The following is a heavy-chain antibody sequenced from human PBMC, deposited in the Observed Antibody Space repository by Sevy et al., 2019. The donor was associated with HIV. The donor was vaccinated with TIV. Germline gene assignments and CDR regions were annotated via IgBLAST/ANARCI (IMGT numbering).Heavy chain of an antibody. Sequence: GGSLRLSCTTSGFTFDDFAMSWFRQAPGKGLEWVAFITRNSYEAYGGTTEYAASVKGRFIISRDDSKSIAYLQMNSLKTEDTAVYYCTRGLATADTPEYYFDDWGQGTLVTVSS. CDR2: ITRNSYEAYGGTT. CDR1: GFTFDDFA. CDR3: TRGLATADTPEYYFDD. V-gene: IGHV3-49*03. J-gene: IGHJ4*02. D-gene: IGHD5-12*01.